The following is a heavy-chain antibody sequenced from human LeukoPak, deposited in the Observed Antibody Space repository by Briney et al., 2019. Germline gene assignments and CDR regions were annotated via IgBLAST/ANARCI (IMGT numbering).Heavy chain of an antibody. CDR2: INPSGGST. V-gene: IGHV1-46*01. CDR1: GYTFTSYY. J-gene: IGHJ4*02. D-gene: IGHD6-19*01. Sequence: ASVRVSFKASGYTFTSYYMHWVRQAPGQGLEWMGIINPSGGSTSYAQKFQGRVTMTRDTSTSTVYMELSRLRSDDTAVYYCARESSGWSKDYWGQGTLVTVSS. CDR3: ARESSGWSKDY.